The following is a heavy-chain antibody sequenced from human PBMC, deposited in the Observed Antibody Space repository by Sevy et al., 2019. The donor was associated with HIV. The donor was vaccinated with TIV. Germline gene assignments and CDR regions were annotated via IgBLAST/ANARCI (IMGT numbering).Heavy chain of an antibody. Sequence: ASVKVSCKPSGYTFSGYYIHWVRQAPGQGLEWMGWINPKSGGTNYEQKFQGRVTMTRDTSISTAYMELSRLRSDDTAVYYCARGGESLPYCGSDCYPDYRGQGTLVTVSS. CDR2: INPKSGGT. J-gene: IGHJ4*02. CDR1: GYTFSGYY. CDR3: ARGGESLPYCGSDCYPDY. V-gene: IGHV1-2*02. D-gene: IGHD2-21*02.